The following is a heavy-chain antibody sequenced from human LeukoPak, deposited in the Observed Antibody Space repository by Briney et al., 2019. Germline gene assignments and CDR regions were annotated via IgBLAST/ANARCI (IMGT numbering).Heavy chain of an antibody. J-gene: IGHJ3*02. V-gene: IGHV3-30-3*01. CDR2: ISYDGSNK. CDR3: ARENKLNAFDI. Sequence: PGGSLRLSCAASGFAFSDSWMTWIRQAPGKGLEWVAVISYDGSNKYYADSVKGRFTISRDNSKNTLYLQMNSLRAEDTAVYYCARENKLNAFDIWGQGTMVTVSS. CDR1: GFAFSDSW.